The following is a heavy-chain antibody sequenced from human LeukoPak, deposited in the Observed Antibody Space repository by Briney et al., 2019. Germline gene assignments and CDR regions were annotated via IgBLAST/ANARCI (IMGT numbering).Heavy chain of an antibody. CDR1: GYTFTGYY. V-gene: IGHV1-2*02. CDR3: ARDPCITISCHRPMSDAFGV. CDR2: IKPNNGGT. D-gene: IGHD2-2*01. Sequence: GASVKVSCKASGYTFTGYYMHWVRQAPGQGLEWMGWIKPNNGGTNYAQKFQGRVTMTRDTSISTAYMELSRLRSDDTAVYYCARDPCITISCHRPMSDAFGVWGQGTMVTVSS. J-gene: IGHJ3*01.